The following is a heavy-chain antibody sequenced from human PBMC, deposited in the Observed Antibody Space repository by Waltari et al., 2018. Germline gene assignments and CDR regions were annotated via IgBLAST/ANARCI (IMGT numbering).Heavy chain of an antibody. CDR1: GFTFGRSA. D-gene: IGHD2-21*02. V-gene: IGHV3-23*01. J-gene: IGHJ4*02. Sequence: EVQLLESGGGLVQPGGSLRLSCAASGFTFGRSAMSWVRQAPGKGLEWVSVVSGSGGSPDYADSVKGPFTISRDISKNTLFLQMNSLRAEDTAVYYCAKDTDLIGMVTGGFDYWGQGTLVTVSS. CDR2: VSGSGGSP. CDR3: AKDTDLIGMVTGGFDY.